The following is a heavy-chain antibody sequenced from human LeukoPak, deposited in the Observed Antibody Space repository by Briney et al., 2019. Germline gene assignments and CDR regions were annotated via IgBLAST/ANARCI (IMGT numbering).Heavy chain of an antibody. CDR1: GVPMSSYY. CDR2: IYNCGST. V-gene: IGHV4-4*07. J-gene: IGHJ5*02. Sequence: SETLSLTCTVSGVPMSSYYWSWIRQPAGKALECIGRIYNCGSTNYNPSLKSRVTMSVDTSKNQFSLKLSSVTAADTAVYYCAREAFGGYYDSSGYYNWFDPWGQGTLVTVSS. CDR3: AREAFGGYYDSSGYYNWFDP. D-gene: IGHD3-22*01.